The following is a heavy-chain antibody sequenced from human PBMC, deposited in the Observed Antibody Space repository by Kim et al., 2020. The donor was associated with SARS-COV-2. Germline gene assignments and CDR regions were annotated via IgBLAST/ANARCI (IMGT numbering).Heavy chain of an antibody. V-gene: IGHV6-1*01. CDR3: GREWVQESRIFGVVVILDYGVDV. J-gene: IGHJ6*04. Sequence: SQTLSLTCALSGDCVSSNSAAWNWIRQSPSRGLEWLGRTYYRSKWYNDSAVSVKSRITINPDTTKNQFSLQLNSVTPEDTAVYYWGREWVQESRIFGVVVILDYGVDVWGKGPAVSVS. D-gene: IGHD3-3*01. CDR1: GDCVSSNSAA. CDR2: TYYRSKWYN.